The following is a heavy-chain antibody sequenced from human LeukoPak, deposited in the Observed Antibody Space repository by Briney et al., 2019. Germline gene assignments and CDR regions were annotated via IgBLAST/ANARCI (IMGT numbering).Heavy chain of an antibody. CDR3: ATDGEGMRGGMATSDLDY. CDR2: LDPEDGET. V-gene: IGHV1-24*01. D-gene: IGHD5-24*01. CDR1: GYTFNGYY. Sequence: AAVKVSCKSSGYTFNGYYMHWVRQAPGQGLEWMGGLDPEDGETIYAQKFQGRVTMTEDTSTDTAYMELRSLRSEDTAVYYCATDGEGMRGGMATSDLDYWGQGTLVIVSS. J-gene: IGHJ4*02.